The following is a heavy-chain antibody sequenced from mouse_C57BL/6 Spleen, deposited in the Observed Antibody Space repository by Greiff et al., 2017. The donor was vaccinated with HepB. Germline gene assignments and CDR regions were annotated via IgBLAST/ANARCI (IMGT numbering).Heavy chain of an antibody. J-gene: IGHJ2*01. CDR1: GFTFSSYA. CDR3: ARDQRDYDFDY. D-gene: IGHD2-4*01. Sequence: EVKLVESGGGLVKPGGSLKLSCAASGFTFSSYAMSWVRQTPEKRLEWVATISDGGSYTYYPDNVKGRFTISRDNAKNNLYLQMSHLKSEDTAMYYCARDQRDYDFDYWGQGTTLTVSS. V-gene: IGHV5-4*01. CDR2: ISDGGSYT.